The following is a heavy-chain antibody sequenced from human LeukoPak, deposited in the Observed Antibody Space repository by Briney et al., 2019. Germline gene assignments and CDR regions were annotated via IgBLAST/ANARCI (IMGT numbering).Heavy chain of an antibody. V-gene: IGHV3-21*01. CDR2: ISSSSSYI. CDR3: ARDDYYDSSGASVGYYGMDV. Sequence: GGSLRLSCAASGFTFSSYSMNWVRQAPGKGLEWVLSISSSSSYIYYADSVKGRFTISRDNAKNSPYLQMNSLRAEDTAVYYCARDDYYDSSGASVGYYGMDVWGQGTTVTVSS. J-gene: IGHJ6*02. CDR1: GFTFSSYS. D-gene: IGHD3-22*01.